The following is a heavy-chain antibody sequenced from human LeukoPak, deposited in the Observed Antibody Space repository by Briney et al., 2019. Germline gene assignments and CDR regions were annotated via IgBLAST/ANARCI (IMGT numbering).Heavy chain of an antibody. CDR1: GGTFSSYA. CDR2: IIPIFGTA. Sequence: SVKVSCKASGGTFSSYAISWVRQAPGHGLEWMGGIIPIFGTANYAQKFQGRVTITADESTSTAYIELSSLRSEDTAVYYCARDGAVAGILQTYFDYWGQGTLVTVSS. D-gene: IGHD6-19*01. CDR3: ARDGAVAGILQTYFDY. J-gene: IGHJ4*02. V-gene: IGHV1-69*13.